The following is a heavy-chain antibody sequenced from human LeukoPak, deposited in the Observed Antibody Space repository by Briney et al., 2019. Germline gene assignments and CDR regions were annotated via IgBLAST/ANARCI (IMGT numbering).Heavy chain of an antibody. J-gene: IGHJ6*02. CDR1: AFIFSGHW. CDR2: ISSSGGTI. V-gene: IGHV3-48*01. D-gene: IGHD1-7*01. CDR3: ASRTGTTYYYGMDV. Sequence: GGSLRLSCEGSAFIFSGHWMNWVRQAPGKGLEWVSYISSSGGTIYYADSVKGRFTISRDNAKNTLYLQMNSLRAEDTAVYYCASRTGTTYYYGMDVWGQGTTVTVSS.